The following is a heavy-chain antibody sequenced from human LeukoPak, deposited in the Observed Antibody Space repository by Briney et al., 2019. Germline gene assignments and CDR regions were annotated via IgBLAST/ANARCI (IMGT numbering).Heavy chain of an antibody. CDR2: INPSGGST. D-gene: IGHD2-8*01. Sequence: ASVKVSCKASGYTFTSYYMHWVRQAPGQGLEWMGIINPSGGSTSYAQKFQGRVTMSRDTSTSTVYMELSSLRSEDTAVYYCARAPYCTNGVCYRGGDYFDYWGQGTLVTVSS. J-gene: IGHJ4*02. CDR3: ARAPYCTNGVCYRGGDYFDY. CDR1: GYTFTSYY. V-gene: IGHV1-46*01.